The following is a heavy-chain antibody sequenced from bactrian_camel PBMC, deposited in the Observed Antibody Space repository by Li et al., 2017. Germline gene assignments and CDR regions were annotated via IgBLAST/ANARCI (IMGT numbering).Heavy chain of an antibody. V-gene: IGHV3-2*01. CDR2: IYSDGSRT. CDR3: ASVAGTFSSDYARARAYVY. D-gene: IGHD4*01. CDR1: GFSVHRWH. J-gene: IGHJ4*01. Sequence: HVQLVESGGNLVQPGRSLRLSCAPSGFSVHRWHMSWVRQGPGKGLEWVASIYSDGSRTYYQDSVKGRFTISRDNAKNTMYLQMNSLKSEDTALYYCASVAGTFSSDYARARAYVYWGQGTQVTVS.